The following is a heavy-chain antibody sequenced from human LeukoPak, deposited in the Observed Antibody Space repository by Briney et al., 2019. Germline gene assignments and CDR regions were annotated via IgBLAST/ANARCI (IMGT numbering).Heavy chain of an antibody. CDR3: AREGSRGYSGYDYFPDY. D-gene: IGHD5-12*01. Sequence: ASVKVSCKASGGTFSSYAISWVRQAPGQGLEWMERIIPILGIANYAQKFQGRVTITADKSTSTAYMELSSLGSEDTAVYYCAREGSRGYSGYDYFPDYWGQGTLVTVSS. J-gene: IGHJ4*02. CDR1: GGTFSSYA. CDR2: IIPILGIA. V-gene: IGHV1-69*04.